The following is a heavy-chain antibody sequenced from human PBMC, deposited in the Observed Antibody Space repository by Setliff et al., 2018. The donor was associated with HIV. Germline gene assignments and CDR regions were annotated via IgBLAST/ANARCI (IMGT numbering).Heavy chain of an antibody. J-gene: IGHJ4*02. CDR2: LYYNGNT. V-gene: IGHV4-59*11. CDR3: AKEPVRGYDSSGYYDY. CDR1: GGSISSRY. Sequence: PSETLSLTCTVSGGSISSRYWSWIRLPPGKGLEWIGTLYYNGNTNSNPSLKSRFTISRDNRKNSLYLQMNSLRTEDTALYYCAKEPVRGYDSSGYYDYWGQGTLVTVSS. D-gene: IGHD3-22*01.